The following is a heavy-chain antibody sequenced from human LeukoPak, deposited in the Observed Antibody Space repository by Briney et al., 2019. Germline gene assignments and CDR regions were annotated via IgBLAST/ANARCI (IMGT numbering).Heavy chain of an antibody. CDR2: IKTKTDGGTT. Sequence: GGSLRLSCEASGFTFSNVWMNWVRQAPGKGLEWIGRIKTKTDGGTTEYAAPVKGRFTISRDDSNNTVYLQMNSLKTEDTALYYCVTRVKSTGDYWGQGTLVTVSS. J-gene: IGHJ4*02. CDR1: GFTFSNVW. D-gene: IGHD1-1*01. CDR3: VTRVKSTGDY. V-gene: IGHV3-15*01.